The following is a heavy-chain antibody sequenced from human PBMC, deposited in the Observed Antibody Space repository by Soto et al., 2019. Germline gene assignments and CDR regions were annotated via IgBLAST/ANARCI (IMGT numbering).Heavy chain of an antibody. Sequence: GGSLRLSCAASGFTFSSYAMSWVRQAPGKGLEWVSAISGSGGSTYYADSVKGRFTISRDNSKNTLYLQMNSLRAEDTAVYYCAKASGTVTTADGPLRFDYWGQGTLVTVSS. V-gene: IGHV3-23*01. CDR1: GFTFSSYA. CDR2: ISGSGGST. J-gene: IGHJ4*02. CDR3: AKASGTVTTADGPLRFDY. D-gene: IGHD4-17*01.